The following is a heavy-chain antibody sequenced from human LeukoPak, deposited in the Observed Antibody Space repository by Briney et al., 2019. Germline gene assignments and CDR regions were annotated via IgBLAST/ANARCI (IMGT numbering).Heavy chain of an antibody. V-gene: IGHV1-2*02. CDR2: INPNSGGT. D-gene: IGHD2-15*01. J-gene: IGHJ3*02. CDR1: GYTFTGYY. Sequence: ASVKVSCKASGYTFTGYYMHWVRQAPGQGLEWMGWINPNSGGTNYAQKFQGRVTMTRDTSISTAYMELSRLRSDDTAVYYCATAGSVVVVAAQDAFDIWGQGTMVTVSS. CDR3: ATAGSVVVVAAQDAFDI.